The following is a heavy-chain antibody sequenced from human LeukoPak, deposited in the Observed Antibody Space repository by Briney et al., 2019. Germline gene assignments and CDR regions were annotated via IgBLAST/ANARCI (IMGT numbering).Heavy chain of an antibody. D-gene: IGHD2-2*02. J-gene: IGHJ4*02. V-gene: IGHV1-8*03. CDR3: ARGTETVVPAAIPSGLSP. Sequence: ASVKVSCKASGYTFTSYDINWVRQATGQGLEWMGWMNPNSGNTGYAQKFQGRVTITRNTSISTAYMELSSLRSEDTAVYYCARGTETVVPAAIPSGLSPWGQGTLVTVSS. CDR2: MNPNSGNT. CDR1: GYTFTSYD.